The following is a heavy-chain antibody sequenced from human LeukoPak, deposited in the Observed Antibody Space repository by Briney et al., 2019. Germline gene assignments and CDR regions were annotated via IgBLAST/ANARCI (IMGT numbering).Heavy chain of an antibody. CDR3: AKDYYGMDV. V-gene: IGHV3-23*01. Sequence: GGSLRLSCAASGFTFSSYAMNWVRQAPGKGLEWVSVISGSGGSTYYADSVQGRFTISRDNSKNTMYLQMNSPRAEDTAVYYCAKDYYGMDVWGQGTTVTVSS. J-gene: IGHJ6*02. CDR1: GFTFSSYA. CDR2: ISGSGGST.